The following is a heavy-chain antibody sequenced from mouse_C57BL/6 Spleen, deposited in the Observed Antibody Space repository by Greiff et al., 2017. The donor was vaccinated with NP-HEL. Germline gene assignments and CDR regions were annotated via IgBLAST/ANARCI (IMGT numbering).Heavy chain of an antibody. CDR1: GYTFTSYG. V-gene: IGHV1-81*01. CDR3: ARTTGHFDY. CDR2: IYPRSGNT. J-gene: IGHJ2*01. Sequence: VKLMESGAELARPGASVKLSCKASGYTFTSYGISWVKQRTGQGLEWIGEIYPRSGNTYYNEKFKGKATLTADKSSSTAYMELRSLTSEDSAVYFCARTTGHFDYWGQGTTLTVSS. D-gene: IGHD2-12*01.